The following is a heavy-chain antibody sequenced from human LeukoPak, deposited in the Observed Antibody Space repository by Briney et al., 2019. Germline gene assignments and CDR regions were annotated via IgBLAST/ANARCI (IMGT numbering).Heavy chain of an antibody. CDR2: ISGSGGST. CDR1: GFTFSSYA. J-gene: IGHJ4*02. D-gene: IGHD3-3*01. V-gene: IGHV3-23*01. CDR3: AKAPFGVVILPLDY. Sequence: PGGSLRLSCAASGFTFSSYAMSWVRQATGNGLEWVSAISGSGGSTYYADSVKGRFTISRDNSKNTLYLQMNSLGAEDTAVYYCAKAPFGVVILPLDYWGQATLVTVSS.